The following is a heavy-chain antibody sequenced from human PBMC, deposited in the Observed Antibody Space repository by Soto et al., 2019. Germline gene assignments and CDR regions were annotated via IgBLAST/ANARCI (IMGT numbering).Heavy chain of an antibody. V-gene: IGHV4-30-4*01. CDR1: GGSISSGEYY. CDR3: ARERPDGSRLDP. J-gene: IGHJ5*02. Sequence: QVQLQESGPGLVKPSQTLSLTCTVSGGSISSGEYYWSWIRQPPGKGLEWIGYIYYSGSTYYNQSLKSRVTISVDTSKNQFSLKLSSVTAADTAVYYCARERPDGSRLDPWGQGTLVTVSS. D-gene: IGHD6-13*01. CDR2: IYYSGST.